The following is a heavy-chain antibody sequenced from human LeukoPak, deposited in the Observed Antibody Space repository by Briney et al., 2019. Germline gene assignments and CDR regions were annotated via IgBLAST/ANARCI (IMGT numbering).Heavy chain of an antibody. CDR3: AREGGDYVGYDAFDI. Sequence: PGGSLRLSCAASGFTFSSYGMHWVRQAPGKGLEWVAVIWNDGSNKYYADSVKGRFTISRDNSKNTLYLQMNSLRDEDTAVYYCAREGGDYVGYDAFDIWGQGTMVTVSS. D-gene: IGHD4-17*01. J-gene: IGHJ3*02. CDR1: GFTFSSYG. CDR2: IWNDGSNK. V-gene: IGHV3-33*01.